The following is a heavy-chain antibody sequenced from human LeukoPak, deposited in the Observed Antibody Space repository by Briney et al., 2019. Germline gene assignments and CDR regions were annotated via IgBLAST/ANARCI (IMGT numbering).Heavy chain of an antibody. J-gene: IGHJ5*02. V-gene: IGHV3-11*04. D-gene: IGHD4-11*01. Sequence: GGSLRLSCVASGFTFSDYYMSWIRQAPGKGLEWISYISSSGNTIYYADSAKGRFTISRDNAKNSLYLQMNILRAEDSAIYYCARDYYSNYAETGSEGWFDPWGQGTLVTVSS. CDR1: GFTFSDYY. CDR3: ARDYYSNYAETGSEGWFDP. CDR2: ISSSGNTI.